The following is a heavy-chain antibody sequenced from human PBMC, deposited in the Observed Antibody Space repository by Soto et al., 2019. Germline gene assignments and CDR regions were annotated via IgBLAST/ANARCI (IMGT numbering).Heavy chain of an antibody. CDR3: ARDQSYSSSWYWFDP. V-gene: IGHV4-59*01. CDR1: GGSISRYY. D-gene: IGHD6-13*01. CDR2: IYYSGST. J-gene: IGHJ5*02. Sequence: SETLSLTCTVSGGSISRYYWSWMRQPPGKGLEWIGYIYYSGSTNYNPSLKSRVTISVDTSKNQFSLKLSSVTAADTAVYYCARDQSYSSSWYWFDPWGQGTLVTVSS.